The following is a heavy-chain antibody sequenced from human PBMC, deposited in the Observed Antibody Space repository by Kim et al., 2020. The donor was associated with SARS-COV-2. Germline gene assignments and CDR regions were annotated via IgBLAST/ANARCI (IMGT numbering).Heavy chain of an antibody. D-gene: IGHD6-13*01. Sequence: GGSLRLSCAASGFTFSDYYMSWIRQTPGKGLEWISYISSSIDYTKYADSVKGQFTISRDNAKNSLYLQMNSLRAEDTAVYYCARVEYGSSSWYYFDYWG. CDR1: GFTFSDYY. V-gene: IGHV3-11*05. CDR3: ARVEYGSSSWYYFDY. CDR2: ISSSIDYT. J-gene: IGHJ4*01.